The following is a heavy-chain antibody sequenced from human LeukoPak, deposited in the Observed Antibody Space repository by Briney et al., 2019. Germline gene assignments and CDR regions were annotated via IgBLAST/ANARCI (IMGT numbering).Heavy chain of an antibody. CDR2: LSGSGGST. J-gene: IGHJ4*02. CDR1: GFTFSSYA. CDR3: AKVNSVYSSSFNY. Sequence: SGGSLRLSCAASGFTFSSYAMSWVRQAPGKGLEWVSALSGSGGSTFYADSVKGRFTISRDNSKDTLYLQMDSLRAEDTAQYYCAKVNSVYSSSFNYWGQGTLVTVSS. D-gene: IGHD6-13*01. V-gene: IGHV3-23*01.